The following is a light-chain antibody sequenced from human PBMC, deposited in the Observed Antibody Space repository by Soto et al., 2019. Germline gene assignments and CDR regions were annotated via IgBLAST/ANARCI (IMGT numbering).Light chain of an antibody. Sequence: QSVLTQPPSVSGAPGQRVTISCTGSSSNIGAGYDVHWYQQLPGTAPKLLIYGNSNRPSGVPDRFSGSKSGTSASRAITGLQAEDEAYYYCQSYDSSLSGDVFGTGTKLTVL. V-gene: IGLV1-40*01. CDR3: QSYDSSLSGDV. CDR1: SSNIGAGYD. J-gene: IGLJ1*01. CDR2: GNS.